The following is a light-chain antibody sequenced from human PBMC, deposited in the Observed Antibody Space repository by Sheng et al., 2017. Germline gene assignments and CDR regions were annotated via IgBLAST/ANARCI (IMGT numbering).Light chain of an antibody. Sequence: PGERATLSCRASERLTSYLAWYQQKPGQAPRLLIYDTSNRATGIPARFSGSGSRTDFTLTISSLEPEDSAVYYCQQRSTFGPGTKVEIK. CDR3: QQRST. J-gene: IGKJ3*01. V-gene: IGKV3-11*01. CDR2: DTS. CDR1: ERLTSY.